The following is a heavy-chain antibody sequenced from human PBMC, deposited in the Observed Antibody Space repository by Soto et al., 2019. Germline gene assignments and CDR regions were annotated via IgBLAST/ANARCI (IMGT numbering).Heavy chain of an antibody. CDR2: ISAYNGNT. D-gene: IGHD6-6*01. CDR3: ARDGYTAARTFDY. J-gene: IGHJ4*02. Sequence: EASVTVCCKESGYTFASYGSSWVRQAPGQGLEWMGWISAYNGNTNYAQKLQGRVTMTTDTSTSTAYMELRSLRSDDTAMYYCARDGYTAARTFDYWGQGTLVTVSS. CDR1: GYTFASYG. V-gene: IGHV1-18*01.